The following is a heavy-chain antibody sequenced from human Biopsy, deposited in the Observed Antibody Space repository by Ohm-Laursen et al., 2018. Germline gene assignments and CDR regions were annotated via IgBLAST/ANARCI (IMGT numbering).Heavy chain of an antibody. D-gene: IGHD3-16*02. CDR2: ISPSSGGT. CDR3: ARDIMNPIGGLVARSDVFDV. V-gene: IGHV1-2*04. J-gene: IGHJ3*01. CDR1: GFTFTDYF. Sequence: GASVKVSCKASGFTFTDYFLHWVRQAPGQGPGWMGWISPSSGGTNYAQKFQGWVTMIRDTSATTGYMEQSSLRSDDTAVYYCARDIMNPIGGLVARSDVFDVWGQGTMVTVSS.